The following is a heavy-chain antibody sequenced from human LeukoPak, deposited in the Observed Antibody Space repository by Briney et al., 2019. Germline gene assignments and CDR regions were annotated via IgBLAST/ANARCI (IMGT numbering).Heavy chain of an antibody. D-gene: IGHD3-10*01. CDR3: ARRNIRGVNFDY. J-gene: IGHJ4*02. V-gene: IGHV4-39*01. Sequence: SETLSLTCTVSGGSISSSSYYWGWIRQPPGKGLEWIGSIYYSGSTYYNPSLKSRVTISVDTSKNQFSLKLSSVTAADTAVYYCARRNIRGVNFDYWGQGTLVTVSS. CDR2: IYYSGST. CDR1: GGSISSSSYY.